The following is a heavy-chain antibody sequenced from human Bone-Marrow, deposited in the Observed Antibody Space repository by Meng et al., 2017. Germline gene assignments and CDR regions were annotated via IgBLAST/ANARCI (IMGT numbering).Heavy chain of an antibody. CDR2: IDPNNDHT. CDR1: GYPFAAYW. V-gene: IGHV1-2*06. D-gene: IGHD6-13*01. J-gene: IGHJ4*02. Sequence: QVRLVQSGPEVKKPGPSVKLSCKPSGYPFAAYWIHWLRQAPGQGLEWMGRIDPNNDHTQYAQNFQGRVTMTSDTSISTVYMELNGLRSDDTAVYYCARDEDISAAGKLFGDYWGQGTLVTVSS. CDR3: ARDEDISAAGKLFGDY.